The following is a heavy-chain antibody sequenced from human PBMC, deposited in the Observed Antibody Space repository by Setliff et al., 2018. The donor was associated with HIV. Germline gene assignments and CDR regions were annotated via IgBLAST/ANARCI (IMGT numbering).Heavy chain of an antibody. J-gene: IGHJ4*02. CDR1: GYTFTTYA. Sequence: ASVKVSCKASGYTFTTYAMHWVRLAPGQRLEWMGWINAGNGNTKYSQKFQGRVTITTDESTSTAYMELSSLRSEDTAVYYCAGSGWSQLDYWGQGTLVTVSS. V-gene: IGHV1-3*01. CDR2: INAGNGNT. CDR3: AGSGWSQLDY. D-gene: IGHD6-19*01.